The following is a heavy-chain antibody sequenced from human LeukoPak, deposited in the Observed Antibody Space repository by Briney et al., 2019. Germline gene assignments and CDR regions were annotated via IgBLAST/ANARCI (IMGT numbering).Heavy chain of an antibody. D-gene: IGHD3-22*01. CDR2: VIPIFGTT. CDR3: ARVRRLYYYDSSGLDAFDI. Sequence: SVKVSCKASGGTSSSYGITWVRRAPGQGLEWMGGVIPIFGTTNYAQKFQGRVTITADESTSTAYMELSSLRSEDTAVYYCARVRRLYYYDSSGLDAFDIWGQGTMVTVSS. J-gene: IGHJ3*02. CDR1: GGTSSSYG. V-gene: IGHV1-69*01.